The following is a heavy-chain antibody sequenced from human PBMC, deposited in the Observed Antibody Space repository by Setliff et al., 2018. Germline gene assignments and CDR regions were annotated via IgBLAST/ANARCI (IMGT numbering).Heavy chain of an antibody. Sequence: SETLSLTCIVSGGSIGNYYWSWIRQPPGKGLEWIGYISDSGYTNYNPALKSRVTMSVDTSKNEVSLKLSSVTAADTAVYYCARDRKSSPEHYYFDYWGQGTLVTVSS. CDR1: GGSIGNYY. CDR3: ARDRKSSPEHYYFDY. V-gene: IGHV4-59*01. CDR2: ISDSGYT. J-gene: IGHJ4*02.